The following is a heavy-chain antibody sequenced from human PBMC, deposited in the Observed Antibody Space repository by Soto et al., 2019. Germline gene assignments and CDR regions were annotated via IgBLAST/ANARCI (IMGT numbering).Heavy chain of an antibody. CDR1: GFTFSSYA. D-gene: IGHD6-19*01. V-gene: IGHV3-23*01. J-gene: IGHJ4*02. Sequence: GGSLRLSCAASGFTFSSYAMSWVRQAPGKGLEWVSAISGSGGSTYYADSVKGRFTISRDNSKNTLYLQMNSLRAEDTAVYYCAKDRVLEQWLEGGFDYWGQGTLVTVSS. CDR2: ISGSGGST. CDR3: AKDRVLEQWLEGGFDY.